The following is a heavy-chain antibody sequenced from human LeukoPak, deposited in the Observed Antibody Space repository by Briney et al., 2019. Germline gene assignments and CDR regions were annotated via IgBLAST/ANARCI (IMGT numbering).Heavy chain of an antibody. J-gene: IGHJ4*02. D-gene: IGHD3-9*01. CDR2: IDPTDSYT. Sequence: GESLKISCQGSGFSFTSYWISWVRQMPGRGLEWMGTIDPTDSYTIYSPSFQGHVTMSADESIATAYLQWSSLKASDAAIYYCARPLLTGYPEIEYWGQGTLVTVSS. V-gene: IGHV5-10-1*01. CDR3: ARPLLTGYPEIEY. CDR1: GFSFTSYW.